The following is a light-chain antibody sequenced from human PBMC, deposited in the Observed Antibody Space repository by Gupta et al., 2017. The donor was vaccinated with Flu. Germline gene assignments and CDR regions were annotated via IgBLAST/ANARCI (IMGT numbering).Light chain of an antibody. V-gene: IGLV3-1*01. CDR3: QAWDSTTVL. CDR1: KLGEHF. J-gene: IGLJ2*01. CDR2: QDI. Sequence: SPGQTASITCSGDKLGEHFTSWYQQRPGQSPALVIYQDIRRPSGITERFSGSNSGNTATLTISGTQAMDEADYYCQAWDSTTVLFGGGTKLTVL.